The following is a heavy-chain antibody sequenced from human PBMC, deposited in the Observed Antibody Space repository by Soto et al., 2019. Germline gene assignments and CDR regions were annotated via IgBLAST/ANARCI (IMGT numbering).Heavy chain of an antibody. Sequence: PWLSXRLSWASSVFTGISNYMVWFRHAPGKGLAWVSVIYSGGSTYYADSVKGRFKISRDNSKNTLYLQMNSLRAEDTAVYYCARTVSSGYYKYYFEYWGQRTLVTVYS. CDR2: IYSGGST. J-gene: IGHJ4*02. D-gene: IGHD3-22*01. CDR1: VFTGISNY. CDR3: ARTVSSGYYKYYFEY. V-gene: IGHV3-53*01.